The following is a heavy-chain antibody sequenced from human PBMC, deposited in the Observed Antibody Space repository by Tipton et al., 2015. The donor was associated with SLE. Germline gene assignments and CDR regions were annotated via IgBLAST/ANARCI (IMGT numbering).Heavy chain of an antibody. CDR1: GGSISSHY. Sequence: TLSLTCTVSGGSISSHYWSWIRQPPGKGLEWIGYIDDSGNTDYTPSLKSRVTISVDTSKSQISLRLSSVTAADTAVYYCARVRGSASSWYFDLWGRGTVVTVSS. CDR2: IDDSGNT. J-gene: IGHJ2*01. V-gene: IGHV4-59*08. CDR3: ARVRGSASSWYFDL. D-gene: IGHD6-6*01.